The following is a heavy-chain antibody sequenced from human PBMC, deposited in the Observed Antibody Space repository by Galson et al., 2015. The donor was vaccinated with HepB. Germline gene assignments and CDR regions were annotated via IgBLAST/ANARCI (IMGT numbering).Heavy chain of an antibody. V-gene: IGHV4-39*07. CDR2: IYFSGST. J-gene: IGHJ2*01. CDR1: GGSISSSTHH. D-gene: IGHD5-18*01. CDR3: ARSLAYSYGNGMNWYFDL. Sequence: LSLTCTVSGGSISSSTHHWGWIRQPPEKGLEWIGNIYFSGSTYYNPTLKSRVSMSVDKSRNQFSLNLHSLTATDTATYFCARSLAYSYGNGMNWYFDLWGRGTLVTVSS.